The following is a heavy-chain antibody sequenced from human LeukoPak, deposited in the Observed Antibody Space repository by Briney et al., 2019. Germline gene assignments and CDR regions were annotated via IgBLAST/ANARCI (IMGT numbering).Heavy chain of an antibody. D-gene: IGHD5-24*01. CDR1: GGSISSYY. Sequence: SETLSLTCTVSGGSISSYYRSWIRQPPGKGLEWIGTIYYSGRTYYNPSLKSRVTISVDKSKNQFSLKLSSVTAADTAVYYCARHRSGWLQSSFDYWGQGTLVTVSS. J-gene: IGHJ4*02. CDR3: ARHRSGWLQSSFDY. CDR2: IYYSGRT. V-gene: IGHV4-59*04.